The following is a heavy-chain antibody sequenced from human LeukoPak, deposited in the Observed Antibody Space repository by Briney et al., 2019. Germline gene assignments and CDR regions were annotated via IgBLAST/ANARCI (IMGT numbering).Heavy chain of an antibody. V-gene: IGHV4-30-2*01. CDR1: GGSISSGGYY. D-gene: IGHD3-3*01. J-gene: IGHJ5*02. CDR2: IYHSGST. CDR3: ARVSYDFWSGSSFDP. Sequence: SETLSLTCTVSGGSISSGGYYWSCIQQPPGKGLECIGYIYHSGSTYYNPSLKSRVTISVDRSKNQFSLKLSSVTAADTAVYYCARVSYDFWSGSSFDPWGQGTLVTVSS.